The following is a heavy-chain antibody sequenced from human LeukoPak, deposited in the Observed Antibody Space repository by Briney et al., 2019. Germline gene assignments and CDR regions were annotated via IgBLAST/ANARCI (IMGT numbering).Heavy chain of an antibody. CDR2: VSYSGST. CDR1: SGSISSNNYY. D-gene: IGHD3-22*01. CDR3: ARGPHTGVNYYDSSGYYY. Sequence: SETLPLTCTVSSGSISSNNYYWGWVRQPPGKGLEWIGSVSYSGSTNYNPSLKSQVTISVDTSKNQFSLKLSSVTAADTAVYYCARGPHTGVNYYDSSGYYYWGQGTLVTVSS. J-gene: IGHJ4*02. V-gene: IGHV4-39*07.